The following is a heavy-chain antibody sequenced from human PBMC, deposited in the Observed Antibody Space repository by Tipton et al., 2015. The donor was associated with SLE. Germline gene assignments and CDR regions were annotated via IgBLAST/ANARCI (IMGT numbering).Heavy chain of an antibody. Sequence: TLSLTCAVSGGSFSGYHWSWIRQPPGKGLEWIGEINHSGSTNYNPSLKRRVSISVDTSKNQFSLKLRSVTAADTAVYYCAREGYSWAGGMDVWGQGTTVTVSS. CDR2: INHSGST. J-gene: IGHJ6*02. CDR1: GGSFSGYH. CDR3: AREGYSWAGGMDV. D-gene: IGHD2-8*02. V-gene: IGHV4-34*01.